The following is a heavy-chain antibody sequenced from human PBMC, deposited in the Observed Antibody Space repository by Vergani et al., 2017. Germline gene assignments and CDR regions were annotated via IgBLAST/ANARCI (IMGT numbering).Heavy chain of an antibody. D-gene: IGHD3-3*01. J-gene: IGHJ5*02. CDR2: IYNSGNG. Sequence: QMQLQESGPGLVKASETLSLTCTVSGDSIISRSYYWGWIRQPPGKGLEWIGSIYNSGNGDSSSSLKSRVTISAEPSKNQFSRQLTSGTAAATAVYYCARKKIDFWRTVRYNWFDPWCQGTLVTFSS. V-gene: IGHV4-39*01. CDR1: GDSIISRSYY. CDR3: ARKKIDFWRTVRYNWFDP.